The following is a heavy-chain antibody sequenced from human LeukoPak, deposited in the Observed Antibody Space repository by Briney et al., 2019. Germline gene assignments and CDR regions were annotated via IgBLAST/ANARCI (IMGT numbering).Heavy chain of an antibody. Sequence: ASVKVSCKASGYTFTGYYMHWVRQAPGQGLEWMGWINPTSGGTNYAQKFQGRVTMTRDTSISTAYMELSRLRSDDTAVYYCARDVDIVVVVAGTPYAFDIWGQGTMVTVSS. J-gene: IGHJ3*02. CDR2: INPTSGGT. CDR1: GYTFTGYY. V-gene: IGHV1-2*02. D-gene: IGHD2-15*01. CDR3: ARDVDIVVVVAGTPYAFDI.